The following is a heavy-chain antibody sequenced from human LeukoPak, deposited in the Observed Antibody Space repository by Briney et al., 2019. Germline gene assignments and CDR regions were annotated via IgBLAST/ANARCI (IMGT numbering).Heavy chain of an antibody. D-gene: IGHD3-22*01. CDR3: ARDTTLVAFDI. J-gene: IGHJ3*02. CDR2: IYYSGST. V-gene: IGHV4-59*01. Sequence: PSETLSLTCTVSGVSISSYYWSWIRQPPGKGLEWIGYIYYSGSTNYNPSLKSRVTISVDTSKNQFSLKLSSVTAADTAVYYCARDTTLVAFDIWGQGTMVTVSS. CDR1: GVSISSYY.